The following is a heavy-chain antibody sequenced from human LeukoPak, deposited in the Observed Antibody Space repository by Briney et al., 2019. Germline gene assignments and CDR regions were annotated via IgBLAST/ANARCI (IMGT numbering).Heavy chain of an antibody. D-gene: IGHD3-22*01. CDR2: IFSRGNT. V-gene: IGHV4-4*08. CDR1: GGSMHNYY. Sequence: PSETLSLTCAVSGGSMHNYYWSWIRQPPVKGLEWIGYIFSRGNTNYNPSLQSRVTISVDTSKSQFALKLRSVTAADTAVYYCARVGDTSSYYYFLDFWGQGTLVTVSS. CDR3: ARVGDTSSYYYFLDF. J-gene: IGHJ4*02.